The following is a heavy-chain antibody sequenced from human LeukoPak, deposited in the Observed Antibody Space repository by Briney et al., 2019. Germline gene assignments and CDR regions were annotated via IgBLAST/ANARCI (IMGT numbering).Heavy chain of an antibody. CDR3: TRTFGYYYFYMDV. D-gene: IGHD3-16*01. V-gene: IGHV3-49*04. Sequence: GGSLRLSCAAAGFTFGDYAMSWVRQAPGKGLEWVGFIRTEAYDGATDYGASVKGRFTISRDDSKNIAYLQMNSLNTEDTAVYYCTRTFGYYYFYMDVWGKGTTVIVSS. CDR1: GFTFGDYA. J-gene: IGHJ6*03. CDR2: IRTEAYDGAT.